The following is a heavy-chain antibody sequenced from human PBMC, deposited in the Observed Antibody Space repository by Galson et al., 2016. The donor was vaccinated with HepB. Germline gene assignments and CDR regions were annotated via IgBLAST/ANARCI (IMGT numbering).Heavy chain of an antibody. CDR2: ISKGGNT. J-gene: IGHJ4*02. CDR1: GLTFDKRS. V-gene: IGHV3-66*01. D-gene: IGHD3/OR15-3a*01. Sequence: SLRLSCAASGLTFDKRSMHGVRQAPGKGLAGVEVISKGGNTFYTDSVKGRFTFSIDNSKNTLYLQMHRMTADDTAVYYWAAGVGWTGAHNHFDNWGQGTLVTVSS. CDR3: AAGVGWTGAHNHFDN.